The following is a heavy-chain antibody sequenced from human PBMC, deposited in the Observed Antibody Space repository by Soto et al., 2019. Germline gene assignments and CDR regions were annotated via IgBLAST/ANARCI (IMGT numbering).Heavy chain of an antibody. CDR2: IYYSGST. V-gene: IGHV4-39*01. D-gene: IGHD3-16*01. J-gene: IGHJ4*02. Sequence: QLQLQESGPGLVKPSETLSLTCTVSGGSISSSSYYWGWIRQPPGKGLEWIGSIYYSGSTYYNPSLTSRVTISVDTSNNQFSLKLSSVTAADTAVYYCGRQEAPPDGGGFDYLGQGTLVTVSS. CDR3: GRQEAPPDGGGFDY. CDR1: GGSISSSSYY.